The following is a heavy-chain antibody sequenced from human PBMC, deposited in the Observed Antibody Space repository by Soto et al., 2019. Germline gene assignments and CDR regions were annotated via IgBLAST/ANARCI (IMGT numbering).Heavy chain of an antibody. CDR3: ARGQITSLYGLRTYEYFDY. J-gene: IGHJ4*02. CDR2: TSSSSTYI. CDR1: GFTFSSYS. Sequence: GGSLSLSCAASGFTFSSYSINWVRQAPGKGLEWVSSTSSSSTYIYYADSVKGRFTISRDNAKKSLYLQMNSLRAEDTAVYYCARGQITSLYGLRTYEYFDYWGQGSRVTVSS. D-gene: IGHD3-16*01. V-gene: IGHV3-21*01.